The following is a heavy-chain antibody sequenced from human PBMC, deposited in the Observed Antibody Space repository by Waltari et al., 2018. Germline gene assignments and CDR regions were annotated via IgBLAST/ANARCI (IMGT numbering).Heavy chain of an antibody. CDR3: AKGKTVAGYYFDY. D-gene: IGHD6-19*01. CDR2: ISWNSGSI. CDR1: GFTVADYA. J-gene: IGHJ4*02. V-gene: IGHV3-9*01. Sequence: EVQLVESGGGLVQPGRSLRLSCAASGFTVADYAMHWFRQAPGKGLEWGSGISWNSGSIGYADSVKGRFTISRDNAKNSLYLQMNSLRAEDTALYYCAKGKTVAGYYFDYWGQGTLVTVSS.